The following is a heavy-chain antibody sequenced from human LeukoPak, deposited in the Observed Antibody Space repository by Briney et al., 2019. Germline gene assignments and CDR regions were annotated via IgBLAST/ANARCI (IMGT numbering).Heavy chain of an antibody. CDR3: AREYYDILTGYLAVLDY. CDR1: GGSISSSSYY. J-gene: IGHJ4*02. D-gene: IGHD3-9*01. Sequence: SETLSLTCTVSGGSISSSSYYWGWIRQPPGKGLEWIGSIYYSGSTYYNPSLKSRVTISVDTSKNQFSLKLSSVTAADTAVYYCAREYYDILTGYLAVLDYWGQGTLVTVSS. V-gene: IGHV4-39*02. CDR2: IYYSGST.